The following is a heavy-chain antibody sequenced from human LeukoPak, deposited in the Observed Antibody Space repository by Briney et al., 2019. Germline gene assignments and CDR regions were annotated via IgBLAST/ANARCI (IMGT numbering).Heavy chain of an antibody. V-gene: IGHV4-59*08. J-gene: IGHJ4*02. CDR2: IHHSGST. D-gene: IGHD3-22*01. CDR3: ARQSRYSDGSSYFSDDY. Sequence: SETLSLTCTVSGGSISTYYWSWIRQTPVKGLEWIGYIHHSGSTSYNPSLKSRVTISIDTSKNQFSLNLSSVTAADTAVYYCARQSRYSDGSSYFSDDYWGQGTLVTVSS. CDR1: GGSISTYY.